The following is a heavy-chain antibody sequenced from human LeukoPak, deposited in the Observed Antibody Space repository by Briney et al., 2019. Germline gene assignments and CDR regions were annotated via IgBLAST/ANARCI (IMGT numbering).Heavy chain of an antibody. J-gene: IGHJ4*02. Sequence: SVKVSCKTSGGTFSSNAISWVRQAPGQGLEWMGGIIPIYGTKNYAQKFQGRVTMTRNTSISTAYMELSSLRSEDTAVYYCARFSSSWVLLDYWGQGTLVTVSS. D-gene: IGHD6-13*01. CDR2: IIPIYGTK. V-gene: IGHV1-69*05. CDR1: GGTFSSNA. CDR3: ARFSSSWVLLDY.